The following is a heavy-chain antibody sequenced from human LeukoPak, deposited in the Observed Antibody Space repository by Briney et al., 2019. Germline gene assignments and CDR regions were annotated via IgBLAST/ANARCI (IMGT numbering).Heavy chain of an antibody. V-gene: IGHV1-69*06. CDR3: ARVGNGGYSSSWSNPFDY. J-gene: IGHJ4*02. CDR2: IIPIFGTA. D-gene: IGHD6-13*01. CDR1: GGTFGSYA. Sequence: GASVKVSCKASGGTFGSYAISWVRQAPGQGPEWMGRIIPIFGTANYAQKFQGRVTITADKSTSTAYMELNSLRSEDTAVYYCARVGNGGYSSSWSNPFDYWGQGTLVTVSS.